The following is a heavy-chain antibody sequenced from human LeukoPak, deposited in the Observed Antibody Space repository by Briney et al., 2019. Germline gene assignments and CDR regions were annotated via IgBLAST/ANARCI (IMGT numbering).Heavy chain of an antibody. Sequence: ASVKVSCKASGYTFTGYYMHWVRQAPGQGLEWMGWINPNSGGTNYAQKFQGRVTMTTDTSISTAYMELSRLRSDDTAVYYCARVYNWDVGRDFDYWGQGTLVTVSS. V-gene: IGHV1-2*02. D-gene: IGHD1-1*01. CDR1: GYTFTGYY. J-gene: IGHJ4*02. CDR3: ARVYNWDVGRDFDY. CDR2: INPNSGGT.